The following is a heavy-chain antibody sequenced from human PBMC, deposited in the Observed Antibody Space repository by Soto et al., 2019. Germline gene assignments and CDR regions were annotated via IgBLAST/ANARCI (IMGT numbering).Heavy chain of an antibody. Sequence: ASVKVSFKASGYTFTGYYMHWVRQAPGQGLEWMGWINPNSGGTNYAQKFQGRVTMTRDTSISTAYMEPSRLRSDDTAVYYCARLGYDFWSGYYVDRQYYFDYWGQGTLVTVSS. V-gene: IGHV1-2*02. D-gene: IGHD3-3*01. CDR2: INPNSGGT. J-gene: IGHJ4*02. CDR1: GYTFTGYY. CDR3: ARLGYDFWSGYYVDRQYYFDY.